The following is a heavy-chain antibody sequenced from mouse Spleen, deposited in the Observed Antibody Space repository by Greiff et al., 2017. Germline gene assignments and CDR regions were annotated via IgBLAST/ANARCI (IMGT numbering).Heavy chain of an antibody. CDR1: GYTFTDYN. Sequence: EVQLQQSGPELVKPGASVKIPCKASGYTFTDYNMDWVKQSPGKSLEWIGDINPNNGGTIYNQKFKGKATLTVDKSSSTAYMQLRSLTSEDTAVYYCARSLSLYYAMDYWGQGTSGTVSS. CDR2: INPNNGGT. V-gene: IGHV1-18*01. CDR3: ARSLSLYYAMDY. J-gene: IGHJ4*01.